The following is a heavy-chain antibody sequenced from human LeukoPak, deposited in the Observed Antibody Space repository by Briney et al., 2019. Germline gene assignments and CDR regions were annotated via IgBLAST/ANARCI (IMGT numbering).Heavy chain of an antibody. CDR3: ASTTIFGPLDP. CDR1: GFTFSSYE. CDR2: ISSSGSTI. V-gene: IGHV3-48*03. J-gene: IGHJ5*02. Sequence: GGSLRLSCAASGFTFSSYEMNWVRQAPGKGLEWVSYISSSGSTIYYADSVKGRFTISRDNAKDSLYLQMNSLRAEDTAVYYCASTTIFGPLDPWGKGTLVTVSS. D-gene: IGHD3-3*01.